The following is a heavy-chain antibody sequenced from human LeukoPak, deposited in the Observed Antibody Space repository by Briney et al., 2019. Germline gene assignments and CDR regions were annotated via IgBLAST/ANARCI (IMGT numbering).Heavy chain of an antibody. CDR3: ARGFGYGEYISAY. CDR1: GFSVSSNY. D-gene: IGHD4-17*01. V-gene: IGHV3-53*01. Sequence: PGGSLRLSCAASGFSVSSNYMSWVRQAPGKGLEWVSVIYTGDITSYAGSVKGRFTISRDNAKNSLHLQMNSLRAEDTAVYYCARGFGYGEYISAYWGQGTLVTVSS. J-gene: IGHJ4*02. CDR2: IYTGDIT.